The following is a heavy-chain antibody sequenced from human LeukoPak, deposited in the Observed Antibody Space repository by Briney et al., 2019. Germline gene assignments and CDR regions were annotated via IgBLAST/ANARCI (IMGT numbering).Heavy chain of an antibody. CDR1: GFTFDDYA. J-gene: IGHJ6*02. CDR3: AKDIRGYCSGGSCYSYYYGMDV. Sequence: GGSLRLSCAASGFTFDDYAMHWVRQAPGKGLEWVSLISWDGGSTYYADSVKGRFTISRDNSKNSLCLQMNSLRAEDTALYYCAKDIRGYCSGGSCYSYYYGMDVWGQGTTVTVSS. CDR2: ISWDGGST. D-gene: IGHD2-15*01. V-gene: IGHV3-43D*03.